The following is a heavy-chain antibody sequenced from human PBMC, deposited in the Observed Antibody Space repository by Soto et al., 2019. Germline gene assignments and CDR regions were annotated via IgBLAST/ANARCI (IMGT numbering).Heavy chain of an antibody. CDR2: ISGGGGIT. D-gene: IGHD3-10*01. V-gene: IGHV3-23*01. Sequence: EVQLLESGGGLVRPGGSLRLSCAASGFTFDNYAMSWVRQAPGKGLEWVSAISGGGGITYYADSVKGRFTISRHNSKNTLYLQMNSLRADDTAIYYCAKDEGNYRANWFDPWGQGTLVTVSS. CDR3: AKDEGNYRANWFDP. J-gene: IGHJ5*02. CDR1: GFTFDNYA.